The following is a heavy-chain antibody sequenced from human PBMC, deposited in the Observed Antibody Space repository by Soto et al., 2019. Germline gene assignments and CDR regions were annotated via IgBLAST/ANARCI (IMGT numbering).Heavy chain of an antibody. Sequence: ASVKVSCKASGYTFTSYDINWVRQATGQGLEWMGWMNPNSGNTGYAQKFQGRVTMTRNTSISTAYMELSSLRSEDTAVYYCARDYCSGGSCYSVNWFDPWGQGTLVTVSS. D-gene: IGHD2-15*01. J-gene: IGHJ5*02. CDR1: GYTFTSYD. V-gene: IGHV1-8*01. CDR2: MNPNSGNT. CDR3: ARDYCSGGSCYSVNWFDP.